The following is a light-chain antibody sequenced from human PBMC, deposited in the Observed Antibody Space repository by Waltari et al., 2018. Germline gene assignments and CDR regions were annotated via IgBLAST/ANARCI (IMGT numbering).Light chain of an antibody. J-gene: IGLJ2*01. Sequence: QSALTQPASVSGSPGQSLTISCTGPIDDVGLYLHVSGYQQHPGTAPRPLIYEGDKRPSGVSSRFSGSKSGNTASLTISGLQAEDEGDYHCCSFAGSRTFVFGAGTKVTVL. CDR1: IDDVGLYLH. CDR3: CSFAGSRTFV. V-gene: IGLV2-23*03. CDR2: EGD.